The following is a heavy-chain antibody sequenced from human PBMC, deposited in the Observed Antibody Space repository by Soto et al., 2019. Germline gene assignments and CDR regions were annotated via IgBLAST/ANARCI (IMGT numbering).Heavy chain of an antibody. CDR2: IYYSGST. Sequence: QVQLQESGPGLVKPSQTLSLTCTVSGGSISSDGYYWSWIRQHPGKGLEWIGYIYYSGSTYYNARLKGRGTISVDTSKNQFSLKLTSVTAADTAVYYCARALMLRPPVGWFDPWGQGTLVTVSS. J-gene: IGHJ5*02. V-gene: IGHV4-31*03. CDR3: ARALMLRPPVGWFDP. D-gene: IGHD2-2*01. CDR1: GGSISSDGYY.